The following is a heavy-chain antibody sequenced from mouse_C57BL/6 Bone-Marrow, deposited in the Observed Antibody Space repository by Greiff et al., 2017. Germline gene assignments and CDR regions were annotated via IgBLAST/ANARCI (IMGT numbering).Heavy chain of an antibody. D-gene: IGHD1-1*01. CDR3: ASDYYYGSSYFDY. CDR1: GYTFTSHW. V-gene: IGHV1-56*01. J-gene: IGHJ2*01. Sequence: QVQLQQSGPELVRPGASVKISCKAPGYTFTSHWMQWVRQRPGQGLELIGEIFPGSGRTYYNEKFKGKAPLTVDTSASTAYMQLSSLTSEDSAVYFCASDYYYGSSYFDYWGQGTTLTVSS. CDR2: IFPGSGRT.